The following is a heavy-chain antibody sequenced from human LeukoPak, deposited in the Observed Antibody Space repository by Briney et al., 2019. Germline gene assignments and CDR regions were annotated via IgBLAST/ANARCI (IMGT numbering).Heavy chain of an antibody. Sequence: PGGSLRLSCSASGFTFSSYAMHWVRQAPGKGLEYVSVISSNGGSTYYADSVKGRFTISRDNSKNTLYLQMSSLRAEDTAVYYCVKDGVWSSAAPPGLFYLWGQGTLVTVSS. V-gene: IGHV3-64D*09. CDR1: GFTFSSYA. D-gene: IGHD3-3*01. CDR2: ISSNGGST. J-gene: IGHJ5*02. CDR3: VKDGVWSSAAPPGLFYL.